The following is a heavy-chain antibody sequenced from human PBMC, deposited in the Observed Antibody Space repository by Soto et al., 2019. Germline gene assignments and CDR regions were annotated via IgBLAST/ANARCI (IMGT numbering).Heavy chain of an antibody. V-gene: IGHV4-34*01. D-gene: IGHD3-10*01. J-gene: IGHJ1*01. CDR3: ARGRYYGSGNYCQH. CDR1: GGSFSGYY. CDR2: INHSGST. Sequence: QVQLQQWGAGLLKPSETLSLTCAVYGGSFSGYYWSWIRHPPGKGLEWIGEINHSGSTNYNPSLKSRVTISVYTSKHHFSLKLSSVTAADTAVYYCARGRYYGSGNYCQHWGQGTLVTVSS.